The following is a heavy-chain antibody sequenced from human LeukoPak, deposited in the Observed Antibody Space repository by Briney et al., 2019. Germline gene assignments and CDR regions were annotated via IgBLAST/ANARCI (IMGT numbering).Heavy chain of an antibody. V-gene: IGHV4-39*07. CDR1: GAFMSNYY. Sequence: SETLSLTCNVSGAFMSNYYWVWIRQPPGKGLEWIGSIYHSGTTYSGSTYYNPSLKSRVTISLDTSKNQFSLKVGSMTAADTAVYYCARAGGYGLIDYWGQGTMVTVSS. CDR2: IYHSGTTYSGST. D-gene: IGHD5-18*01. J-gene: IGHJ4*02. CDR3: ARAGGYGLIDY.